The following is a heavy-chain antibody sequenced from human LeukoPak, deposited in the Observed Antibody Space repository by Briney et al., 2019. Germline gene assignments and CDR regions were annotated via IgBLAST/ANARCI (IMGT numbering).Heavy chain of an antibody. J-gene: IGHJ4*02. CDR2: IDFAGSTK. CDR3: ARGLKYYYDSSGCYGGDH. V-gene: IGHV3-11*01. D-gene: IGHD3-22*01. CDR1: GFIFSDFY. Sequence: GGSLRRPCAASGFIFSDFYMSWIRQAPGKGLEWISYIDFAGSTKYFAASVRGRFNISRDNANSLVYLHMNSLRAEDTAVYYCARGLKYYYDSSGCYGGDHWGQGALVAVSS.